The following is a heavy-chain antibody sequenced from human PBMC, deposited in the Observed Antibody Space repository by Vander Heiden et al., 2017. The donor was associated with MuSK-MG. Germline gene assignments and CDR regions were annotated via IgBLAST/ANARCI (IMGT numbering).Heavy chain of an antibody. V-gene: IGHV4-34*01. J-gene: IGHJ4*02. Sequence: QVQLQQWGAGLLKPSETLSLTCAVYGGSFSGYYWSWIRQPPGKGLEWIGEINHSGSTNYNPSLKSRVTISVDTSKNQFSLKLSSGTAADTAVYYWARGEADTRRDGYRAYYFDYWGQGTLVTVSS. D-gene: IGHD5-12*01. CDR3: ARGEADTRRDGYRAYYFDY. CDR1: GGSFSGYY. CDR2: INHSGST.